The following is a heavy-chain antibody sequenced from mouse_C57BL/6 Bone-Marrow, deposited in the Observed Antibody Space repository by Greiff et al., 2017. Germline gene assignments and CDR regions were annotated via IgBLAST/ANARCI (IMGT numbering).Heavy chain of an antibody. CDR1: GYTFTGYW. Sequence: QVQLQQSGAELMKPGASVKLSCKATGYTFTGYWIEWVKQRPGHGLEWIGEILPGSGSTNYNEKFKGKATFTADTSSNTAYMQLSSLTTEDSAIYYCARYPHYYGSDYPLWDFDDWGTGTTVTVSS. V-gene: IGHV1-9*01. J-gene: IGHJ1*03. CDR3: ARYPHYYGSDYPLWDFDD. D-gene: IGHD1-1*01. CDR2: ILPGSGST.